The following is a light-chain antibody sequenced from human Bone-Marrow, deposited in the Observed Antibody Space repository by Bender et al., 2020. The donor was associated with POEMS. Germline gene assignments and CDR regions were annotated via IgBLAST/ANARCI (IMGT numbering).Light chain of an antibody. V-gene: IGLV2-23*02. CDR1: SSDVGGYNF. CDR3: CSYADNSVWV. J-gene: IGLJ3*02. CDR2: DVS. Sequence: QSALTQPPSASGSPGQSVTISCTGTSSDVGGYNFVSWYQHYPGKVPKLLIYDVSNRPSGVSNRFSGSKSGNTASLTISGLQAEDEADFYCCSYADNSVWVFGGGTKLTVL.